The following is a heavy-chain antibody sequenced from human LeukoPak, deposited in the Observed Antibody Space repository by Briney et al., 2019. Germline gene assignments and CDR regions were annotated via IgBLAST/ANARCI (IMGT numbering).Heavy chain of an antibody. V-gene: IGHV3-33*06. CDR3: AKDSGSSSSYFDY. CDR1: GFTFSSYG. Sequence: GRSLRLSCAASGFTFSSYGMHWVRQAPGKGLEWVAVIWYDGSNKYYADSVKGRFTISRDNSKSTLYLQMNSLRAEDTAVYYCAKDSGSSSSYFDYWGQGTLVTVSS. CDR2: IWYDGSNK. D-gene: IGHD6-6*01. J-gene: IGHJ4*02.